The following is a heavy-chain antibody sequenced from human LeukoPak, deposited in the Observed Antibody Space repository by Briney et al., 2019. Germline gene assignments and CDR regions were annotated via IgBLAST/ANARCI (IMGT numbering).Heavy chain of an antibody. J-gene: IGHJ5*02. CDR1: GFTFSSYS. Sequence: PGGSLRLSCAASGFTFSSYSMNWVRQAPGKGLEWVSSISSSSSYIYYADSVKGRFTISRDNAKNSLYLQMNSLRAEDTAVYYCARDLIHYYGSGAKTWGQGTLVTVSS. V-gene: IGHV3-21*01. CDR2: ISSSSSYI. D-gene: IGHD3-10*01. CDR3: ARDLIHYYGSGAKT.